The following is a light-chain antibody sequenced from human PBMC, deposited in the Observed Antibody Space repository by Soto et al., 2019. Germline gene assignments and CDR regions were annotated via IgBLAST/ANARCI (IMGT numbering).Light chain of an antibody. CDR3: LQDYSYPLT. Sequence: IQMTQSPSTLSASVGDRVTITCRASQGVRDDLAWYQQKPGKAPKLLIYAASSLQSGVPSRFSGSGSGTDFTLTISSLQPEDFATYYCLQDYSYPLTFGQGTKVDIK. CDR2: AAS. CDR1: QGVRDD. V-gene: IGKV1-6*01. J-gene: IGKJ1*01.